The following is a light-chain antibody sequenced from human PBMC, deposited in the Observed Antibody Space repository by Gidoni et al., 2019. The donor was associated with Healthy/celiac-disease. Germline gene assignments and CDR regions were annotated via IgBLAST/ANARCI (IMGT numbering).Light chain of an antibody. CDR2: KAS. CDR3: QQYNSYST. CDR1: QSISSW. J-gene: IGKJ1*01. Sequence: IQMTQSPSTLSASVGDRVTIPCRASQSISSWLAWYQQKPGKAPKLLIYKASSLESGVPSRFSGSGSGTEFTLTISSLQPDDFATYYCQQYNSYSTFGQGTKVEIK. V-gene: IGKV1-5*03.